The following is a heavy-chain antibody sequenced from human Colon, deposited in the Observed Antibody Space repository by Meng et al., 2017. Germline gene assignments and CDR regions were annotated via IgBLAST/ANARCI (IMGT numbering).Heavy chain of an antibody. CDR2: VSYDGTRE. CDR3: VRDLYREPRGHFDY. Sequence: QVQLVESGGGVVQPGKSLRRSCSASGFTFINYAFHWVRQAPGKGLEWVAVVSYDGTREYYAESVQGRFSISRDNSDKTVHLHMSSLRTDDTAFYYCVRDLYREPRGHFDYWGQGALVTVSS. V-gene: IGHV3-30-3*01. D-gene: IGHD5-24*01. CDR1: GFTFINYA. J-gene: IGHJ4*02.